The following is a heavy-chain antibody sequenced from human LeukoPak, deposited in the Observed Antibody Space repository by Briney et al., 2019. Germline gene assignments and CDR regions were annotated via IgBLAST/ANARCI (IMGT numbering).Heavy chain of an antibody. D-gene: IGHD1-26*01. Sequence: PSETLSLTCAVSGGSILSTNWWSWVRRPPGKGLEWIGEVHLNGATNYNPSVEGRVTVSIDKSKNHLSLEVISVTAADTAMYYCTRESGAFSPFGFWGQGTLVTVSS. CDR2: VHLNGAT. V-gene: IGHV4-4*02. CDR1: GGSILSTNW. J-gene: IGHJ4*02. CDR3: TRESGAFSPFGF.